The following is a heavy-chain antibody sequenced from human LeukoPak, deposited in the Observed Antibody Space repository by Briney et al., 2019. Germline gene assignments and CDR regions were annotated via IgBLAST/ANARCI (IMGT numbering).Heavy chain of an antibody. CDR2: IYSSGGT. J-gene: IGHJ4*02. CDR1: GGSISNYY. Sequence: KPSETLSLTCTVSGGSISNYYWNWIRQPPGKGLEWIGYIYSSGGTDYNPSLKSRVTISVDTSKNQISLKLRSVTAADTAVYYCARVTGLSSGYYYSDYWGQGTLVTVSS. CDR3: ARVTGLSSGYYYSDY. V-gene: IGHV4-59*01. D-gene: IGHD3-3*01.